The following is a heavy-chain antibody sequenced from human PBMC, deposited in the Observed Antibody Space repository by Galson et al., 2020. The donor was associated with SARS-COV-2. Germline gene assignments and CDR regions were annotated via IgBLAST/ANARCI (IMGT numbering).Heavy chain of an antibody. D-gene: IGHD1-7*01. CDR1: GYTFTSYA. Sequence: ASVKVSCKSSGYTFTSYAMHWVRQAPGQRLEWMGWINAGNGNTKYSQKFQGRVTITRDTSASTAYMELSSLRSEDTAVYYCARLGYNWNYASSGGAVDYWGQGTLVTVSS. CDR2: INAGNGNT. V-gene: IGHV1-3*01. J-gene: IGHJ4*02. CDR3: ARLGYNWNYASSGGAVDY.